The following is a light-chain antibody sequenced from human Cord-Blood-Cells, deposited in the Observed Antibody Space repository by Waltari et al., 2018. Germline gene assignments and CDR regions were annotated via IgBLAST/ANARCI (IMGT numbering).Light chain of an antibody. CDR2: EVS. CDR1: SSDVGSYNL. V-gene: IGLV2-23*02. Sequence: QSALTQPASVSGSPGQSITISCTGTSSDVGSYNLVPWYQQHPGKAPKLMFYEVSKRPSGVSNRFSCSKSGNTASLTISGLQAEDEADYYCCSYAGSSTLFGGGTKLTVL. J-gene: IGLJ3*02. CDR3: CSYAGSSTL.